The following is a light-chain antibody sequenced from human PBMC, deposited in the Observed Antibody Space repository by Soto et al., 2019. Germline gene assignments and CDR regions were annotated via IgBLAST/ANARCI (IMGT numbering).Light chain of an antibody. Sequence: EIVLTQSPGILYLSPGERATLSCRASQSVSNDFLAWYQQKPGQAPRLLIYGASTRATDVPDRFSGSGSGADFTLTISRLEPQDFVVYYCQQYGSSPPRTFGQGTKVE. CDR1: QSVSNDF. CDR2: GAS. CDR3: QQYGSSPPRT. V-gene: IGKV3-20*01. J-gene: IGKJ1*01.